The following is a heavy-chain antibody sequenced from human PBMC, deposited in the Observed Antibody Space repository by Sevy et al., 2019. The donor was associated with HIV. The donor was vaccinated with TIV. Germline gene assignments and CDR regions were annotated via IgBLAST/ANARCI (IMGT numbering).Heavy chain of an antibody. Sequence: GGSLRLSCAASGFTFSSYSMNWVRQAPGKGLEWVSSISSSSSYIYYADSVKGRFTISRDNAKNSLCLQMNSLRAEDTAVYYCARTPTNNYYGSGVIDYWGQGTLVTVSS. CDR3: ARTPTNNYYGSGVIDY. V-gene: IGHV3-21*01. D-gene: IGHD3-10*01. CDR1: GFTFSSYS. J-gene: IGHJ4*02. CDR2: ISSSSSYI.